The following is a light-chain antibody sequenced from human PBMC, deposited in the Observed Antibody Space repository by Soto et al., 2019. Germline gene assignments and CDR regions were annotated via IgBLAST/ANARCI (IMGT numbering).Light chain of an antibody. Sequence: DIQLTQSPSFLSASVGDRVTITCRASQDISSYLVWYQQKPGAAPKLLIYAASALHSGVPSRFSGSGSGTDFTLTISSLHPEDFAVYFCQQFKNYPITFGQGTRLEIK. CDR1: QDISSY. V-gene: IGKV1-9*01. CDR3: QQFKNYPIT. J-gene: IGKJ5*01. CDR2: AAS.